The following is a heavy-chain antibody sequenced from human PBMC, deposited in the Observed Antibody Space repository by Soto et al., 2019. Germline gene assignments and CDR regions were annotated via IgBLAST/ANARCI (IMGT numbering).Heavy chain of an antibody. CDR1: GGTFSSYA. CDR3: AGGERYYDFWSGYIRFDY. D-gene: IGHD3-3*01. J-gene: IGHJ4*02. V-gene: IGHV1-69*13. CDR2: IIPIFGTA. Sequence: ASVKVSCKASGGTFSSYAISWVRQAPGQGLEWMGGIIPIFGTANYAQKFQGRVTITADESTSTAYMELSSLRSEDTAVYYCAGGERYYDFWSGYIRFDYWGQGTLVTVSS.